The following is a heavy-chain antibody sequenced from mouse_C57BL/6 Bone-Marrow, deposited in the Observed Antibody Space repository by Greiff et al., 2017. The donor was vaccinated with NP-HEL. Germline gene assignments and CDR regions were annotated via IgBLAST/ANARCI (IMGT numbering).Heavy chain of an antibody. CDR3: AREKIYYDYAL. J-gene: IGHJ4*01. CDR2: IYPRSGNT. Sequence: QVQLQQSGAELARPGASVKLSCKASGYTFTSYGISWVKQRTGQGLEWIGEIYPRSGNTYYNEKFKGKATLTVDKSSSTAYMELRSLTSEDSAVYFCAREKIYYDYALWGQGTSVTVSS. CDR1: GYTFTSYG. V-gene: IGHV1-81*01. D-gene: IGHD2-4*01.